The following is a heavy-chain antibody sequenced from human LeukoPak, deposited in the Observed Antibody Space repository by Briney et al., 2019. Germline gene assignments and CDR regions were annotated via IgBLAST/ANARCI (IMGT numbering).Heavy chain of an antibody. CDR3: AKTMVRGVTFDY. V-gene: IGHV3-30*18. CDR1: GFTFSSYG. J-gene: IGHJ4*02. D-gene: IGHD3-10*01. Sequence: GRSLRLSCAASGFTFSSYGMHWVRQAPGKGLEWVAVISYDGSNKYYTDSVKGRFTISRDNSKNTLYLQMNSLRAEDTAVYYCAKTMVRGVTFDYWGQGTLVTVSS. CDR2: ISYDGSNK.